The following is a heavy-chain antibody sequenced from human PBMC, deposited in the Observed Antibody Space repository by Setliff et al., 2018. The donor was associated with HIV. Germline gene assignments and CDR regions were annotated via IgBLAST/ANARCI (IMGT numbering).Heavy chain of an antibody. CDR3: AADYYDSSGFYVWLGF. D-gene: IGHD3-22*01. CDR2: FDPEERDT. Sequence: RASAKVSCKVSGYTLIELSIHWVRQAPGKGLEWLGGFDPEERDTNYAQKFQGRFTMTEDTSTDTAYMELSRLRSEDAAVYFCAADYYDSSGFYVWLGFWGQGTLVTVSS. J-gene: IGHJ4*02. V-gene: IGHV1-24*01. CDR1: GYTLIELS.